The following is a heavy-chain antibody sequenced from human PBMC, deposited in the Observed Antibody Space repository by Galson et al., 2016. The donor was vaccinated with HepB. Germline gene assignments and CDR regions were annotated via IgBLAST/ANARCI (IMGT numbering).Heavy chain of an antibody. V-gene: IGHV3-21*04. CDR1: GFTFSSYS. J-gene: IGHJ4*02. D-gene: IGHD1-14*01. CDR3: ARNTPSPGNGAYLDY. Sequence: SLRLSCAASGFTFSSYSVNWVRQAPGKGLEWVSSISSSSSYIYYADSVKGRFTISRDNARNSLYLQMNSLRADDTAVYYCARNTPSPGNGAYLDYWGRGALVTVSS. CDR2: ISSSSSYI.